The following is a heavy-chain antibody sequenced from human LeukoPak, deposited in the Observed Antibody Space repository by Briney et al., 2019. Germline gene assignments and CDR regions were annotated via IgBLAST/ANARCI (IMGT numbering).Heavy chain of an antibody. CDR3: AKSSPRPGDR. CDR2: ISGTGGTT. Sequence: PGGSLRLSCAASGFTFSSYAMSWVRQAPGKGLEWVSGISGTGGTTYYVDSVKGRFTISRDNSKNTLFLQMNSLRADDTAVYYCAKSSPRPGDRWGQGTLVIVSS. CDR1: GFTFSSYA. D-gene: IGHD6-6*01. J-gene: IGHJ5*02. V-gene: IGHV3-23*01.